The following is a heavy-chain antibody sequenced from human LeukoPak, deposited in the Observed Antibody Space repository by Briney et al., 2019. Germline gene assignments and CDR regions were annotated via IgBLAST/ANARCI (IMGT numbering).Heavy chain of an antibody. CDR1: GFTFSSYG. Sequence: GGSLRLSCAASGFTFSSYGMHWVRQAPGKGLEWVAFIRYDGSNKYYADSVKGRFTISRDNSMNTLYLQMNSLRAEDTAVYYCARSSPIVGATAFDYWGQGTLVTVSS. J-gene: IGHJ4*02. D-gene: IGHD1-26*01. CDR2: IRYDGSNK. V-gene: IGHV3-30*02. CDR3: ARSSPIVGATAFDY.